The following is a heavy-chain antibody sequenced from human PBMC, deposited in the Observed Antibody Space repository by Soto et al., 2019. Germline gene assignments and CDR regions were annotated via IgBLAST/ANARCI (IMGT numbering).Heavy chain of an antibody. CDR2: LGGSSGST. V-gene: IGHV3-23*01. CDR3: ATGFSSGWYTFDY. Sequence: GGSLRLSCAASGFTFSDYSMNWVRQAPGKGLEWVSALGGSSGSTYYADSVKGRFTISRDNSKNTLYLQMNSLRAEDTALYYCATGFSSGWYTFDYWGQGALVTVSS. D-gene: IGHD6-19*01. J-gene: IGHJ4*02. CDR1: GFTFSDYS.